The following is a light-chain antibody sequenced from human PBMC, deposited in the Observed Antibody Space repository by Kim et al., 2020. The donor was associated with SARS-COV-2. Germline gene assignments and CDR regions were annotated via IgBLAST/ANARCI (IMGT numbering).Light chain of an antibody. CDR1: QDISNY. Sequence: ASVRHRVTITCQASQDISNYLNWYQHKPGKAPKLLIYDASNLETGVPSRFSGSGSRTDFTFTISSLQPEDVATYYCQQYDNLPPFTFGQGTKLEIK. CDR3: QQYDNLPPFT. CDR2: DAS. V-gene: IGKV1-33*01. J-gene: IGKJ2*01.